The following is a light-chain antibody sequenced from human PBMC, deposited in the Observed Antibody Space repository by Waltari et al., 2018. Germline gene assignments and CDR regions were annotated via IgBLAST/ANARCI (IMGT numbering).Light chain of an antibody. J-gene: IGLJ3*02. CDR2: AVS. Sequence: QSALTQPASVSGSPGQSITISCTGTSSDVGSYNLVSWYQQHPGKAPKLMIYAVSKRPSGVSNRFPCSKSGNTASLTISGLQAEDEADYYCCSYAGSSTWVFGGGTKLTVL. CDR1: SSDVGSYNL. V-gene: IGLV2-23*02. CDR3: CSYAGSSTWV.